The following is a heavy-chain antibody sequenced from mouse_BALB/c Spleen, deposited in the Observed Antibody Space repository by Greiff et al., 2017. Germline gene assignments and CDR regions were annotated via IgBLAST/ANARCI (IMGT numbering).Heavy chain of an antibody. CDR3: ARHPVVDYIDY. Sequence: EVQVVESGGDLVKPGGSLKLSCAASGFTFSSYGMSWVRQTPDKRLEWVATISSGGSYTYYPDSVKGRFTISRDNAKNTLYLQMSSLKSEDTAMYYCARHPVVDYIDYWGQGTTLTVSS. CDR2: ISSGGSYT. V-gene: IGHV5-6*01. CDR1: GFTFSSYG. J-gene: IGHJ2*01.